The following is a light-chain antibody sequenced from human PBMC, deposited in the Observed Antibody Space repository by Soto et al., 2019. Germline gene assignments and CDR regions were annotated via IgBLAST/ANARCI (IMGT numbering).Light chain of an antibody. CDR2: AGS. J-gene: IGKJ1*01. CDR3: HRLNTCPPWT. CDR1: QGISSY. V-gene: IGKV1-9*01. Sequence: DIQLTQSPSFLSASVGDRVTITCRASQGISSYLASYQQKPGRAPELLIYAGSTLQSGVPSRFSGSGSGTDFTLTISSLQPEDSATYYCHRLNTCPPWTFGQGTKVDI.